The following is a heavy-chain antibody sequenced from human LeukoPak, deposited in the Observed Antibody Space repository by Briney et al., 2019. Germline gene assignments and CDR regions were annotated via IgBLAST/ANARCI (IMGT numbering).Heavy chain of an antibody. V-gene: IGHV3-23*01. CDR2: ISGSGGST. CDR3: GKDLAAITMVRGVITAGDY. J-gene: IGHJ4*02. D-gene: IGHD3-10*01. CDR1: GFTFSSYA. Sequence: GGSLRLSCAASGFTFSSYAMSWVRQAPGKGLEWVSAISGSGGSTYYADSVKGRFTISRDNSKNTLYLQMNSLRAEDTAVYYCGKDLAAITMVRGVITAGDYWGQGTLVTVSS.